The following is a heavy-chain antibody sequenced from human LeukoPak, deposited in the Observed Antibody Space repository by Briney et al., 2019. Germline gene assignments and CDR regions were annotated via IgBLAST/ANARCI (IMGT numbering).Heavy chain of an antibody. V-gene: IGHV3-7*01. CDR2: IKQDGSEK. J-gene: IGHJ6*03. CDR1: EFTFNNYW. CDR3: ARDRRAPYYGFRSGYIDHYYMDV. D-gene: IGHD3-3*01. Sequence: GGSLRLSCAASEFTFNNYWMSWVRQAPGKGLEWVANIKQDGSEKYYVDSVKGRLTISRDNAKNSLYLQMNSLRAEDTAVYYCARDRRAPYYGFRSGYIDHYYMDVWGKGTTVTVPS.